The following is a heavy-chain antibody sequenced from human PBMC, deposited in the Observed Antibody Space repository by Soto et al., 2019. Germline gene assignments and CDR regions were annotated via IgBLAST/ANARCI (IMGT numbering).Heavy chain of an antibody. CDR2: IYPGDSDT. V-gene: IGHV5-51*01. CDR3: ARHVRHCSGGSCYSDAFDI. CDR1: GYSFTSYW. Sequence: EVQLVQSGAEVKKPGESLKISCKGSGYSFTSYWIGWVRQMPGKGLEWMGIIYPGDSDTRYSPSFQGQVTISADKSISTAYLQLSSMKASDTAMYYCARHVRHCSGGSCYSDAFDILGQGTMVNVSS. J-gene: IGHJ3*02. D-gene: IGHD2-15*01.